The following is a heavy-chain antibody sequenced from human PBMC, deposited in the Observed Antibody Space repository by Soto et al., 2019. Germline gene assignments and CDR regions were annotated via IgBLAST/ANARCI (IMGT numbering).Heavy chain of an antibody. CDR3: ARDPTPGYCSSTSCYGAPIYRMDV. CDR1: GYTFTSYY. J-gene: IGHJ6*02. Sequence: GASVKVSCKASGYTFTSYYMHWVRQAPGQGLEWMGIINPSGGSTSYAQKFQGRVTMTRDTSTSTVYMELSSLRSEDTAVYYCARDPTPGYCSSTSCYGAPIYRMDVWGQGTTVTVSS. D-gene: IGHD2-2*01. V-gene: IGHV1-46*01. CDR2: INPSGGST.